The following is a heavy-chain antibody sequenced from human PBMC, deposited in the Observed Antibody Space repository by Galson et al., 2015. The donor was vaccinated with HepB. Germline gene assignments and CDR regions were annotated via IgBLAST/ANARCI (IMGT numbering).Heavy chain of an antibody. J-gene: IGHJ4*02. V-gene: IGHV1-69*06. CDR2: IIPIFGTA. Sequence: SVKVSCKASGGTFSSYAISWVRQAPGQGLEWMGGIIPIFGTANYAQKFQGRVTITADKSTSTAYMELSSLRSEDTAVYYCARVRGDGYNDYYFDYWGQGTLVTVSS. D-gene: IGHD5-24*01. CDR1: GGTFSSYA. CDR3: ARVRGDGYNDYYFDY.